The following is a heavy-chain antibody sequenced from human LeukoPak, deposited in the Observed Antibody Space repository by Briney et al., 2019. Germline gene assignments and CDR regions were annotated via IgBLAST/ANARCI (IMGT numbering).Heavy chain of an antibody. D-gene: IGHD6-6*01. CDR3: ARGLYCSSFDY. V-gene: IGHV4-34*01. CDR1: GGSFSGYY. CDR2: INHSGST. Sequence: PSETLSLTCAVYGGSFSGYYWSWIRQPPGKGLEWIGEINHSGSTNYNPSLKSRVTISVDTSKNQFSLKLSSVTAADTAVYYCARGLYCSSFDYWGQGTLVTVSS. J-gene: IGHJ4*02.